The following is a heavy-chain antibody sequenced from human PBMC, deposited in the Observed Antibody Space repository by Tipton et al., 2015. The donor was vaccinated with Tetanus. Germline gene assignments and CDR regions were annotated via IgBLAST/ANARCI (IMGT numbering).Heavy chain of an antibody. D-gene: IGHD6-13*01. CDR1: GGSISSGDYY. V-gene: IGHV4-30-4*01. CDR3: ARDVASSSWDGAYYFDY. J-gene: IGHJ4*02. Sequence: TLSLTCTVSGGSISSGDYYWSWIRQPPGKGLEWIGYIYYSGSTYYNPSLKSRVTISVDTSKNQFSLKLSSVTAADTAVYYCARDVASSSWDGAYYFDYLGQGTLVTVSS. CDR2: IYYSGST.